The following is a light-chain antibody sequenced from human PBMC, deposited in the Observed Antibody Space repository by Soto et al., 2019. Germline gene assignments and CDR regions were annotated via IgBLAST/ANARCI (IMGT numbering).Light chain of an antibody. CDR3: CSYAGSYSYV. CDR2: DVS. J-gene: IGLJ1*01. V-gene: IGLV2-11*01. CDR1: SSDVGGYNY. Sequence: QSVLTQPRSVSGSPGQSVTISCTGTSSDVGGYNYVSWYKEQPGKAPKLMIYDVSKRPSGVPDRFSGSKSGNTASLTISWLQAEDEADYYCCSYAGSYSYVFGTGTKLTVL.